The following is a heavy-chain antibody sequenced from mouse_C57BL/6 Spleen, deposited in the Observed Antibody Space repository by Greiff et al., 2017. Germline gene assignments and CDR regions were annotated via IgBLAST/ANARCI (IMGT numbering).Heavy chain of an antibody. V-gene: IGHV1-80*01. J-gene: IGHJ1*03. Sequence: QVQLQQSGAELVKPGASVKISCKASGYAFSSYWRNGVKQRPGKGLEWIGQIYPGDGDTNYNGKFKGKATLTADKSSSTAYMQLSSLTSEDSAVYFCARWDRWYFDVWGTGTTVTVSS. CDR3: ARWDRWYFDV. D-gene: IGHD4-1*01. CDR2: IYPGDGDT. CDR1: GYAFSSYW.